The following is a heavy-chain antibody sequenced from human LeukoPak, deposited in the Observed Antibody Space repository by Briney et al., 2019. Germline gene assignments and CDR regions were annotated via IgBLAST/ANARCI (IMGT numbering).Heavy chain of an antibody. J-gene: IGHJ4*02. Sequence: PGGSLRFSCAASGXTFSSYAMSWVRQAPGKGLEWVSAISGSGGSTYYADSVKGRFTISRDNSKNTLYLQMNSLRAEDTAVYYCAKDQAYYGSGAHFDYWGQGTLVTVSS. CDR2: ISGSGGST. CDR1: GXTFSSYA. CDR3: AKDQAYYGSGAHFDY. V-gene: IGHV3-23*01. D-gene: IGHD3-10*01.